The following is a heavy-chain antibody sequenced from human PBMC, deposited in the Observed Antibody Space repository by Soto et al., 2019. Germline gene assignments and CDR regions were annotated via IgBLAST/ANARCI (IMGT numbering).Heavy chain of an antibody. Sequence: QVQLVESGGGVVQPGRSLRLSCAASGFTFSSYGMHWVRQAPGKGLEWVAVISYDGSNKYYADSVKGRFTISRDNSKNTLYLQMNSLRAEDTAVYYCAKSSRLVELSYFDYWGQGTLVTVSS. V-gene: IGHV3-30*18. CDR1: GFTFSSYG. D-gene: IGHD3-16*02. J-gene: IGHJ4*02. CDR3: AKSSRLVELSYFDY. CDR2: ISYDGSNK.